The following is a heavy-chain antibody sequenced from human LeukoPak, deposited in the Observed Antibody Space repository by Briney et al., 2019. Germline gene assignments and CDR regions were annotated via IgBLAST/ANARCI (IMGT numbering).Heavy chain of an antibody. D-gene: IGHD5-18*01. CDR2: INHSGST. CDR3: ARLVDTAMVTSHDAFDI. CDR1: GGSFSGYY. V-gene: IGHV4-34*01. J-gene: IGHJ3*02. Sequence: SETLSLTCAVYGGSFSGYYWSWIRQPPGEGLEWIGEINHSGSTNYHPSLKSRVTISVDTSKNQFSLKLSSVTAADTAVYYCARLVDTAMVTSHDAFDIWGQGTMVTVSS.